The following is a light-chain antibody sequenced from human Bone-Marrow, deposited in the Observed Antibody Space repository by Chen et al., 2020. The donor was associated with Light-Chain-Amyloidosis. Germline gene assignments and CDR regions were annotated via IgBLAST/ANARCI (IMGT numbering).Light chain of an antibody. J-gene: IGKJ4*01. CDR2: GSS. CDR3: QQYVTSPLT. V-gene: IGKV3-20*01. CDR1: QTISSNY. Sequence: EIVLTQSPGTLSLSPGEGANLSCRASQTISSNYLTWYQQKFGQAPRLLIYGSSSRATGLPDKFTGSGSGTDFTLAINILEPADLPMHYCQQYVTSPLTFGGGTKVKIK.